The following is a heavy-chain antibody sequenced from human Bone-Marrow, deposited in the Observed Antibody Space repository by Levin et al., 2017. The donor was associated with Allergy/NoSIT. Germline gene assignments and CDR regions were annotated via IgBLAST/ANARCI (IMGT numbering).Heavy chain of an antibody. CDR2: IDWDDDK. J-gene: IGHJ1*01. V-gene: IGHV2-70*11. CDR1: GFSITSRGMC. D-gene: IGHD3-16*01. CDR3: ARIGYVPGGRTLEYFQH. Sequence: TLSLTCTLYGFSITSRGMCVSWIRQPPGKALEWLARIDWDDDKYYSTSLKTRLTISKDTSKNQVVLTMTNVDPVDTATYYCARIGYVPGGRTLEYFQHWGQGTLVTVSS.